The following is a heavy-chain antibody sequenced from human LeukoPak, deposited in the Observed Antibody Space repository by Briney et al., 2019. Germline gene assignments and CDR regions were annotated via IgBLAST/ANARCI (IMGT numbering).Heavy chain of an antibody. D-gene: IGHD4-23*01. CDR1: GYTFTSYD. Sequence: GASVKVSCKASGYTFTSYDINWVRQATGQGLEWMGWMNPNSGNTGYAQKFQGRVTITRNTSISTAYMELSSLRSEDTAVYYCAKERPGDYGGNSGWDYWGQGTLVTVSS. J-gene: IGHJ4*02. CDR2: MNPNSGNT. V-gene: IGHV1-8*03. CDR3: AKERPGDYGGNSGWDY.